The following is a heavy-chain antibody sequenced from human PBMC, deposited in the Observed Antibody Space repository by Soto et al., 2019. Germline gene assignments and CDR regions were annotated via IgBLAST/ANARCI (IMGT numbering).Heavy chain of an antibody. Sequence: SXTLSLTCTVSGGSISSGNYYWSWIRQPPGKGLEWIGYIYYSGSTYYNPSLKSRVTISVDTSKNQFSLKLSSVTAADTAVYYCASRTPYSSGYYGDYWGQGTLVTVSS. CDR1: GGSISSGNYY. V-gene: IGHV4-30-4*01. J-gene: IGHJ4*02. CDR3: ASRTPYSSGYYGDY. CDR2: IYYSGST. D-gene: IGHD3-22*01.